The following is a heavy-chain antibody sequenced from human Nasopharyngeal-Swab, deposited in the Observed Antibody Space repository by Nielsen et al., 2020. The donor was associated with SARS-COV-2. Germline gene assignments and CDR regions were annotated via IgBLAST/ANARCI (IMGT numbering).Heavy chain of an antibody. CDR1: GYTFTSNG. CDR3: ARPYCSGRTCYGSFDS. J-gene: IGHJ4*02. V-gene: IGHV7-4-1*02. Sequence: ASVTVSCKASGYTFTSNGMSWLRQAPGQGLEWMGWISTNTGNPEYAQGFTGRFVFSLDTSVSTAYLQINNLKADDTAVYYCARPYCSGRTCYGSFDSWGQGILVTVSS. CDR2: ISTNTGNP. D-gene: IGHD2-15*01.